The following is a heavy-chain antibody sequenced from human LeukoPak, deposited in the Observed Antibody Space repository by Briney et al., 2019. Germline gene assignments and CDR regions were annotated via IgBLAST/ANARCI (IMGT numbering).Heavy chain of an antibody. V-gene: IGHV4-59*01. Sequence: PSETLSLPCTVSGGSINSYYWSWIGQPPGKGLEWIGYIYYTGSTNYNPSLKSRVTISVDTSKNHFSLKLSSVTAADTAVYYCARDGSSSWNNWFDSWGQGTLVTVSS. CDR1: GGSINSYY. J-gene: IGHJ5*01. CDR3: ARDGSSSWNNWFDS. CDR2: IYYTGST. D-gene: IGHD6-13*01.